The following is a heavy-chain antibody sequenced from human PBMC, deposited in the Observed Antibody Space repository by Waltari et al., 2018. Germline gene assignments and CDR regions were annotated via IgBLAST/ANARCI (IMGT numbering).Heavy chain of an antibody. D-gene: IGHD3-22*01. CDR2: IHHSDDT. Sequence: QVQLQQWGAGLLKPSEPLSLTCAVYGGSFSGYYWSWIRQPPGKGLEWIGQIHHSDDTNYNPSLKSRVTISVDTSKNQFSLNLSSVTATDTAVYYCAKHGGYHFDDWGQGTLVTVSS. CDR1: GGSFSGYY. CDR3: AKHGGYHFDD. J-gene: IGHJ4*02. V-gene: IGHV4-34*01.